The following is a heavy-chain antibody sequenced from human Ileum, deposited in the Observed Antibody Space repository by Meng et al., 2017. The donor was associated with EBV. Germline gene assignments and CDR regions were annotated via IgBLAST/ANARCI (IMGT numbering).Heavy chain of an antibody. CDR1: EFTFNNYA. D-gene: IGHD4-17*01. J-gene: IGHJ4*02. Sequence: EVRLLESXXRXVXXGGXLSLSCGASEFTFNNYAMTWVRQAPGKGLELVSSLSGTGGAKYYADSVKGRFTISRDNSKNILYLEMTSLRAEDTAIYYCAKGPRVTTSSHFLDHWGQGTLVTVSS. V-gene: IGHV3-23*01. CDR2: LSGTGGAK. CDR3: AKGPRVTTSSHFLDH.